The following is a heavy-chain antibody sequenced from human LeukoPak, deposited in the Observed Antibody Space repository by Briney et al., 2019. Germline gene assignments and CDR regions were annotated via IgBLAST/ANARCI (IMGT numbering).Heavy chain of an antibody. J-gene: IGHJ3*02. CDR3: AREGHGDYHI. CDR1: GFTFSHHY. V-gene: IGHV3-7*01. D-gene: IGHD4-17*01. CDR2: ISQDGSEK. Sequence: PGGSLRLSCGASGFTFSHHYMDWVRQAPGKGLERVANISQDGSEKFYVDSGKGRFSNSRDNAKNSHYLKLNSLGAEDTATYFCAREGHGDYHIWGQGTMVTVSS.